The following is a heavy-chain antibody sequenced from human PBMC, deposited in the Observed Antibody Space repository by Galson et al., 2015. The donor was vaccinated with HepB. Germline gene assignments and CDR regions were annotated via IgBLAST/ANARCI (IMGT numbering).Heavy chain of an antibody. Sequence: TLSLTCTVSGGSISSGSYYWSWIRQPAGKGLEWIGRIYTSGSTNYNPSLKSRVTMSVDTSKNQFSLKLSSVTAADTAVYYCAGSGSYGNYYYYYMDVWGKGTTVTVSS. CDR3: AGSGSYGNYYYYYMDV. V-gene: IGHV4-61*02. CDR2: IYTSGST. J-gene: IGHJ6*03. CDR1: GGSISSGSYY. D-gene: IGHD3-10*01.